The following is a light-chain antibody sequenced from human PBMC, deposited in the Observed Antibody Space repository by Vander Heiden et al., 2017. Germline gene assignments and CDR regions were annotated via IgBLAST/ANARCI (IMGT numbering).Light chain of an antibody. V-gene: IGKV3-15*01. CDR3: QQYNNRSPLS. J-gene: IGKJ4*01. Sequence: ETVMTQSPATLSVSPGQRATLSCRASESVSKNLAWYQHKPGQAPRLLIYGASTRATGIPGRFSGSGSGTEFTLTISSPQSEDFAVYYCQQYNNRSPLSFGGGTKVEIK. CDR2: GAS. CDR1: ESVSKN.